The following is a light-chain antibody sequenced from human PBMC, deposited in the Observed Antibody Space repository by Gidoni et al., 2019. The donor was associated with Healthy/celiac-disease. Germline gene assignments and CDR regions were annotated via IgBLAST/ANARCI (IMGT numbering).Light chain of an antibody. CDR1: QSISSY. V-gene: IGKV1-39*01. J-gene: IGKJ1*01. Sequence: DIQMTQSPSSLSASVGDRVTITCRASQSISSYLNWYQQKPGKAPKLLIYAASSGSGSGTDFTLTISSLQPEDFATYYCQQSYSTLWTFXQXTKVEIK. CDR3: QQSYSTLWT. CDR2: AAS.